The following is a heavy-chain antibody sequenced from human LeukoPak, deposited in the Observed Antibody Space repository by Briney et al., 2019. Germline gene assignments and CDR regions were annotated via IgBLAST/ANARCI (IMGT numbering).Heavy chain of an antibody. CDR1: GFTFSSYW. CDR2: IKQDGSEK. D-gene: IGHD4-17*01. CDR3: AKDYVGDYAS. J-gene: IGHJ4*02. V-gene: IGHV3-7*01. Sequence: PGWSLRLSCAASGFTFSSYWMNWVRQAPGKGLEWVANIKQDGSEKYYVDSVKGRFTISRDNAKNSLYLQMNSLRVEDTAVYYCAKDYVGDYASWGQGTLDTVSS.